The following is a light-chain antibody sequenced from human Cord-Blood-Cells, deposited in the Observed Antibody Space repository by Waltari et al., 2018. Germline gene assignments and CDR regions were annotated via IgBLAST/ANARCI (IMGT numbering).Light chain of an antibody. J-gene: IGLJ3*02. CDR2: DVS. Sequence: QSALTQPASVSGSPGQSITISCTGTSSDVGGYNYVSWYQQHPGKAPKLIGYDVSNRPAVVSNRFSGSKSGNTASLTISGLQAEDEADYYCSSYTSSSTVFGGGTKLTVL. CDR3: SSYTSSSTV. V-gene: IGLV2-14*03. CDR1: SSDVGGYNY.